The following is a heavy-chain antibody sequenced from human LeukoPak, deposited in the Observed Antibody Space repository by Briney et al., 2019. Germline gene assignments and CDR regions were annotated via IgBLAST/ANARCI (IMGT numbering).Heavy chain of an antibody. CDR1: GFTFSNYW. CDR2: IKNDGSST. V-gene: IGHV3-74*01. Sequence: PEESLRLSCAASGFTFSNYWMCWVRQAPGKGLVWVSCIKNDGSSTFYAEAVRGRFTISRDNAKNTLYLQMDSLRAEDTGLFYCANMLDLPFCGQGTLVTVSS. J-gene: IGHJ4*02. D-gene: IGHD2-2*03. CDR3: ANMLDLPF.